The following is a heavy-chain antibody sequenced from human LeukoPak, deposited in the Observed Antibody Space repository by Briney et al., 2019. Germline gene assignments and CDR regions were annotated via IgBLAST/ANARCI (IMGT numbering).Heavy chain of an antibody. CDR2: IYYSGST. Sequence: PSETLSLTCTVSGGSISSYYWSWIRQPPGKGLEWIGYIYYSGSTNYNPSLKSRVTISVDTSKNQFSLKLSSVTAADTAVYYCARAYSSDYSRFGYWGQGTLVTVSS. V-gene: IGHV4-59*01. CDR1: GGSISSYY. D-gene: IGHD6-19*01. CDR3: ARAYSSDYSRFGY. J-gene: IGHJ4*02.